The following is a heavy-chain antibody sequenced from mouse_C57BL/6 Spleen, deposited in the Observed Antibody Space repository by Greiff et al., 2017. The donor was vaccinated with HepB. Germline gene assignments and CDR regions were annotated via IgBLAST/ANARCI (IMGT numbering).Heavy chain of an antibody. D-gene: IGHD1-1*01. Sequence: VQLQQPGAELVRPGSSVKLSCKASGYTFTSYWMDWVKQRPGQGLEWIGNIYPSDSETHYNQKFKDKATLTVDKSSSTAYMQLSSLTAEDSAVYYCAREDGSTAYWGQGTLVTVSA. CDR3: AREDGSTAY. J-gene: IGHJ3*01. CDR1: GYTFTSYW. V-gene: IGHV1-61*01. CDR2: IYPSDSET.